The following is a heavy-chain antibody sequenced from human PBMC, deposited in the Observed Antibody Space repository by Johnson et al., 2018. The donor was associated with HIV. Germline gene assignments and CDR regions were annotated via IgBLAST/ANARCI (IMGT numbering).Heavy chain of an antibody. J-gene: IGHJ3*02. V-gene: IGHV3-30*19. CDR3: ARGLAADAFDI. CDR2: ISYDGSNK. Sequence: QVQLVESGGGVVQPGRSLRLSCAASGFTFSGYAMHWVRQAPGKGLEWVAVISYDGSNKYYADSVRGRFTISRDNSENTLYLQMNSLRAEDTAVYYCARGLAADAFDIWGQGTMVTVSS. CDR1: GFTFSGYA. D-gene: IGHD6-13*01.